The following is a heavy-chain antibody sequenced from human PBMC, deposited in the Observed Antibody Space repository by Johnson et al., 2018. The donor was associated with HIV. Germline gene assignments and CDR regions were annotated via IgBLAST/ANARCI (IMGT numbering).Heavy chain of an antibody. D-gene: IGHD3-9*01. Sequence: VQLVESGGGVVQPGGSLRLSCAASGFTFSSYGMHWVRQAPGKGLEWVSYISSSGRTIYYVYSVKGRFTISRDNAKNSLYLQMNSLRAEDTAVYYCVREEGNDILTRGDAFDIWGQGTLVTVSS. CDR3: VREEGNDILTRGDAFDI. V-gene: IGHV3-48*04. J-gene: IGHJ3*02. CDR2: ISSSGRTI. CDR1: GFTFSSYG.